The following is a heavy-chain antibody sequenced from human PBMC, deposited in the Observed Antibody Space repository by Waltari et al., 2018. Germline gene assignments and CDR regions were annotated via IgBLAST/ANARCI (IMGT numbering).Heavy chain of an antibody. V-gene: IGHV3-7*01. Sequence: EVQLVESGGGSFQPGGSLRLSGAASGLTFCNYWMNWVGQAPGKWLEGVANIKQDGSEKNYVDSVEGRFSISRDNAQNSLYLQMNSLRAEDTAIYYCVTGLTTVTAKDYFDHWGQGALVTVS. CDR1: GLTFCNYW. J-gene: IGHJ4*02. D-gene: IGHD4-17*01. CDR2: IKQDGSEK. CDR3: VTGLTTVTAKDYFDH.